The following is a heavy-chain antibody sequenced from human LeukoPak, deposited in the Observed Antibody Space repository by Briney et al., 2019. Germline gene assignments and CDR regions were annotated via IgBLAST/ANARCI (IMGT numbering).Heavy chain of an antibody. J-gene: IGHJ3*02. V-gene: IGHV3-21*01. D-gene: IGHD6-13*01. CDR3: ARAGAAAAADAFDI. CDR1: GFTFSSYS. Sequence: SGGSLRLSCAASGFTFSSYSMNWVRQAPGKGLEWVSSISSSSSYIYYADSVKGRFTISRDNAKNSLYLQMNSLRAEDTAVYYCARAGAAAAADAFDIWGQGTMVTVSS. CDR2: ISSSSSYI.